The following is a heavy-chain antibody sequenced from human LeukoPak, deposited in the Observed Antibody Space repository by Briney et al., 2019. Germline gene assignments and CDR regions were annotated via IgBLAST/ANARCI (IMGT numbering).Heavy chain of an antibody. J-gene: IGHJ4*02. D-gene: IGHD2-2*01. V-gene: IGHV3-33*06. CDR3: VKDRYCSSTSCYADFDY. CDR1: GFTFSSYG. CDR2: IWYDGSNK. Sequence: GRSLRLSCAASGFTFSSYGMHWVRQAPGKGLEWVAVIWYDGSNKYYADSVKGRFTISRDNSKNTLYLQMSSLRAEDTAVYYCVKDRYCSSTSCYADFDYWGQGTLVTVSS.